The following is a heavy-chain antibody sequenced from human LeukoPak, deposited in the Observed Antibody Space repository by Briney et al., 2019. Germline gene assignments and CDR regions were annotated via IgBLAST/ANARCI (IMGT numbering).Heavy chain of an antibody. D-gene: IGHD3-10*01. CDR2: IYTTGTT. J-gene: IGHJ5*02. CDR1: GASISSYY. CDR3: ARVYYSRFDP. Sequence: SETLSLTCSVSGASISSYYWTWIRQPAGKGLEWIGHIYTTGTTNYNPSIMSRVTMSVDTSKNQFFLRLTSVTAADTAVYYCARVYYSRFDPWGQGTLVTVSS. V-gene: IGHV4-4*07.